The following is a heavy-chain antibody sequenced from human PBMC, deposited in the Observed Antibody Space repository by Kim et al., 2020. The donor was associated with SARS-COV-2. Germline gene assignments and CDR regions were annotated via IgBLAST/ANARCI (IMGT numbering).Heavy chain of an antibody. CDR2: IIPNSGGT. J-gene: IGHJ4*02. CDR1: GYTFTDNY. D-gene: IGHD3-16*01. Sequence: ASVKVSCKASGYTFTDNYIHWVRQAPGQGLEWMGWIIPNSGGTKYAQKFQGRVTMTRDTSISTAYMELSSLKSDDTAGYYCARMPRELSNAYSHDDWGQGTLVTVSS. CDR3: ARMPRELSNAYSHDD. V-gene: IGHV1-2*02.